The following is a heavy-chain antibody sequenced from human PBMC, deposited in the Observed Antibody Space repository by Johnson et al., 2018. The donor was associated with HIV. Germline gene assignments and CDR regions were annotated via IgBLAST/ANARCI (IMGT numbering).Heavy chain of an antibody. Sequence: QVQLVESGGGVVQPGRSLRLSCAASGFTFSSYAMHWVRQAPGKGLEWVAVISYDGSNKYYADSVTGRFTISRDNSKNTLYLQMNSLRAEDTAVYYCARLYCSSTSCYGGGGDAFDIWGQGTMVTVSS. J-gene: IGHJ3*02. D-gene: IGHD2-2*01. CDR2: ISYDGSNK. CDR3: ARLYCSSTSCYGGGGDAFDI. V-gene: IGHV3-30-3*01. CDR1: GFTFSSYA.